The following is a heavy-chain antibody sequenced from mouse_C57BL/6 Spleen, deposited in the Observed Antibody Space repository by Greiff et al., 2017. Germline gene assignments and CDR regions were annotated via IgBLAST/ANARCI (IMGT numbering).Heavy chain of an antibody. J-gene: IGHJ3*01. CDR2: ISSGSSTI. CDR3: ARGDYDQEFAY. CDR1: GFTFSDYG. V-gene: IGHV5-17*01. Sequence: EVQVVESGGGLVKPGGSLKLSCAASGFTFSDYGMHWVRQAPEKGLEWVAYISSGSSTIYYADTVKGRFTISRDNAKNTLFLQMTSLRSEDTAMYYCARGDYDQEFAYWCQGTLVTVSA. D-gene: IGHD2-4*01.